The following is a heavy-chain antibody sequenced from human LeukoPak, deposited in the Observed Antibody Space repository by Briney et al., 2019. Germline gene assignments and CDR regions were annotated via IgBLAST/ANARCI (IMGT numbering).Heavy chain of an antibody. CDR1: GYTFTSYY. CDR2: INPSGGST. CDR3: ARAGGYYYDSSGYYYEFGY. D-gene: IGHD3-22*01. Sequence: ASVKVSCKASGYTFTSYYMHWVRQAPGQGLEWMGIINPSGGSTSYAQKFQGRVTMTRDTSPSTVYMELSSLRSEDTAVYYCARAGGYYYDSSGYYYEFGYWGQGTLVTVSS. J-gene: IGHJ4*02. V-gene: IGHV1-46*01.